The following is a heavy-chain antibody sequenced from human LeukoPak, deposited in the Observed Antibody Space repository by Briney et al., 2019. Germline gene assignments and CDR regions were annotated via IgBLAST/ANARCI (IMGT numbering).Heavy chain of an antibody. J-gene: IGHJ4*02. V-gene: IGHV3-23*01. CDR2: ITGGGDGT. Sequence: GGSLRLSCAASGFTFSSFAMMWVRQSPEKGLEWVSSITGGGDGTYYADSVRGRFTISRDNSKNTLYLKMNSLRSEDTAVYFCVKGFVHPTYYFEHWGQGTLVTVSS. D-gene: IGHD3-9*01. CDR1: GFTFSSFA. CDR3: VKGFVHPTYYFEH.